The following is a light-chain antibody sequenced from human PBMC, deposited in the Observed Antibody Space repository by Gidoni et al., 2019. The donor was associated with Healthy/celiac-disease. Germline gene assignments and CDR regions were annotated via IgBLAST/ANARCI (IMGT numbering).Light chain of an antibody. CDR2: DAS. V-gene: IGKV3-11*01. J-gene: IGKJ4*01. Sequence: ENGLTQSPATLSLSPGERATLPCRASQSVSSYLAWYQQKPGQAPRLLIYDASNRATGIPARFSGSGSGTDFTLTISSLEPEDFAVYYCQQRSNWPLTFGGGTKVEIK. CDR1: QSVSSY. CDR3: QQRSNWPLT.